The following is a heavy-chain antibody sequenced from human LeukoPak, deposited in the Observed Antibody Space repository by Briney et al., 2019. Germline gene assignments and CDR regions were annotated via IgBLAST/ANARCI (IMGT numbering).Heavy chain of an antibody. CDR3: ARCKGTGDLESYGMDV. CDR2: IYYSGST. Sequence: SETLSLTCTVSGGSISSSSYYWGWIRQPPGKGLEWIGSIYYSGSTYYNPSLKSRVTISVDTSKNQFSLKLSSVTAADTAVYYCARCKGTGDLESYGMDVWGRGTTVTVSS. J-gene: IGHJ6*02. D-gene: IGHD7-27*01. V-gene: IGHV4-39*01. CDR1: GGSISSSSYY.